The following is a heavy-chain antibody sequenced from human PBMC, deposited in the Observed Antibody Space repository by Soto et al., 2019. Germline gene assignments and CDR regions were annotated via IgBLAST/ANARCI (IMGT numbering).Heavy chain of an antibody. D-gene: IGHD4-17*01. J-gene: IGHJ4*02. CDR1: GYTFTGYY. CDR2: INPKSGVT. Sequence: QGQLVQSGAAVKKPGASVKVSCKASGYTFTGYYRHWVRQAPGQGLVWMGWINPKSGVTNYAQKFQGRVTMITDTSISTAYMELSRLRSDDTAVYYCARDIAYGDFIPALFWGQGTLVTVPS. V-gene: IGHV1-2*02. CDR3: ARDIAYGDFIPALF.